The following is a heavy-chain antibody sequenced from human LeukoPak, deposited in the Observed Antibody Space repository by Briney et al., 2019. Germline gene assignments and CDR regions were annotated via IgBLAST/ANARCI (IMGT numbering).Heavy chain of an antibody. CDR1: GFTFNTYG. J-gene: IGHJ6*03. CDR2: ISSSSSTI. V-gene: IGHV3-48*01. D-gene: IGHD3-22*01. CDR3: ARERGEYYYDSSGYSPHYYYYYMDV. Sequence: PGGSLRLSCAASGFTFNTYGMNWVRQAPGKGLEWVSYISSSSSTIYYADSVKGRFTISRDNAKNSLYLQMNSLRAEDTAVYYCARERGEYYYDSSGYSPHYYYYYMDVWGKGTTVTVSS.